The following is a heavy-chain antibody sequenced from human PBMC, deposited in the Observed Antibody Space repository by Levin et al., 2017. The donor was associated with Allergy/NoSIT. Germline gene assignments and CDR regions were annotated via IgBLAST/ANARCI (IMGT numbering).Heavy chain of an antibody. CDR2: IYYSGAV. CDR3: ARIRNAGGKGWFDS. D-gene: IGHD4-23*01. V-gene: IGHV4-31*03. Sequence: SETLSLTCTVSSGSISSGHYYWSWIRQQPGKGLEWIGHIYYSGAVYYNPSLRSRVGISAETYTNQFSLKLTPVTAADTAVYYCARIRNAGGKGWFDSWGQGTLVTVSS. CDR1: SGSISSGHYY. J-gene: IGHJ5*01.